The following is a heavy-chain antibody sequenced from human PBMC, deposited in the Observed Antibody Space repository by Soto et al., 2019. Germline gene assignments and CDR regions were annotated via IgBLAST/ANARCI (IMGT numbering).Heavy chain of an antibody. J-gene: IGHJ3*02. CDR3: TISSPTSIAAPTSAFDI. CDR2: IKSKTDGGTT. V-gene: IGHV3-15*07. CDR1: GFTFSNAW. Sequence: GGSLRLSCAASGFTFSNAWMNWVRQAPGKGLEWVGRIKSKTDGGTTDYAAPVKGRFTISRDDSKNTLYLQMNSLKTDDTAVYYCTISSPTSIAAPTSAFDIWGQGTMVTVSS. D-gene: IGHD6-6*01.